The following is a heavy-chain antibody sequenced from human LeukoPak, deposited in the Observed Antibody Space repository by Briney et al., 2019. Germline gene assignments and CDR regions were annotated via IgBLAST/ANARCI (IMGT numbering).Heavy chain of an antibody. J-gene: IGHJ6*03. Sequence: GASVKVSCKVSGFTLADLSMHWVRQAPGKGLEWVGGFDRKNGDTIYAQRFRGRVTLTEDTPTGTAYLDLSSLSADDTAVYYCATGVFCATTTCPGYQHYYYFMDVWGKGTTVTVSS. CDR2: FDRKNGDT. CDR1: GFTLADLS. CDR3: ATGVFCATTTCPGYQHYYYFMDV. D-gene: IGHD2-2*01. V-gene: IGHV1-24*01.